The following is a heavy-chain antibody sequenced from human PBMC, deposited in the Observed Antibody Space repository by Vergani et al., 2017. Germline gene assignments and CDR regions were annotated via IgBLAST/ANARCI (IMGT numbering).Heavy chain of an antibody. Sequence: QVQLVQSGAEVKKPGASVKVSCKVSGYTLTELSMHWVRQAPGKGLEWMGGFDPEDGETIYEQKFQGRVTMTEGTSTDTAYMELSSLRSEDTAVYYCATPRLRFSYYYYYGMDVWGQGITVTVSS. CDR1: GYTLTELS. V-gene: IGHV1-24*01. CDR2: FDPEDGET. CDR3: ATPRLRFSYYYYYGMDV. D-gene: IGHD5-12*01. J-gene: IGHJ6*02.